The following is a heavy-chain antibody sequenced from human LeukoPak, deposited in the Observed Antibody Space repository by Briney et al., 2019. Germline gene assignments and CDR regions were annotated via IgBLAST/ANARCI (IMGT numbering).Heavy chain of an antibody. CDR1: GYTFTSYY. CDR2: INPSGGST. Sequence: ASVKVSCKASGYTFTSYYMHWVRQAPGQGLEWMGIINPSGGSTSYAQKFQGRVTMTRDTSTSTVYMELSSLRSEDTAVYYCARLLPITFGGVIAFDYWGQGTLVTVSS. J-gene: IGHJ4*02. D-gene: IGHD3-16*02. CDR3: ARLLPITFGGVIAFDY. V-gene: IGHV1-46*01.